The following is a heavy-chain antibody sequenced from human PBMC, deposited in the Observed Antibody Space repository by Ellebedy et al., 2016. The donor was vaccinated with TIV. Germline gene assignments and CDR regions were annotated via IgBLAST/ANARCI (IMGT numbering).Heavy chain of an antibody. V-gene: IGHV4-30-4*01. CDR1: GGSISSGDYY. Sequence: SETLSLTXTVSGGSISSGDYYWSWIRQPPGKGLEWIGYVYYSGSAFYNPSLKGRITISLDTSRNQFSLRLSSVTAADTAVYYCATRAVGAAHFDHWGQGTLVTVSS. CDR2: VYYSGSA. CDR3: ATRAVGAAHFDH. J-gene: IGHJ5*02. D-gene: IGHD2-15*01.